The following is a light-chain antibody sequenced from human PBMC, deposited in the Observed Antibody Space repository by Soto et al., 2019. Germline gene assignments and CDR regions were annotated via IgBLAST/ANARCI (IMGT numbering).Light chain of an antibody. CDR2: GAS. V-gene: IGKV3-15*01. CDR3: QHYNNWPIT. Sequence: EIVMTQSPATLSVSPGERATLSCRASQSVSSNLAWYQQKPGQAPRLLIYGASTRATGIPARFSGSGSGTEFTLTISSLQSEDCAVYYCQHYNNWPITFGPGTKVDIK. J-gene: IGKJ3*01. CDR1: QSVSSN.